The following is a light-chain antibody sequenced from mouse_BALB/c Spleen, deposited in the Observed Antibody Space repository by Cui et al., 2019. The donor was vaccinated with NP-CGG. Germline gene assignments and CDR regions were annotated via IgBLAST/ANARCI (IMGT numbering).Light chain of an antibody. CDR3: ALWYSNHWV. CDR2: GTN. J-gene: IGLJ1*01. V-gene: IGLV1*01. Sequence: QAPVTKHVALTTSPGETVTLTCRSSTGAVTTSNYANWVQEKPDQLFTGLIGGTNNRAPGVPARFSGSLIGDKAALTITGAQTEDEAIYFCALWYSNHWVFGGGTKLTVL. CDR1: TGAVTTSNY.